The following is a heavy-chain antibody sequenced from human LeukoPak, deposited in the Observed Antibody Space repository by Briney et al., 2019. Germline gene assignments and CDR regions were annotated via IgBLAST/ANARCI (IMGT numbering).Heavy chain of an antibody. CDR3: AKAGGPITIFGERVGYMDV. J-gene: IGHJ6*03. Sequence: SETLSLTCTVSGGSISSYYWSWIRQPPGKGLEWIGYIYYSGSTNYNPSLKSRVTISVDTSKNQFSLKLSSVTAADTAVYYCAKAGGPITIFGERVGYMDVWGKGTTITVSS. D-gene: IGHD3-3*01. V-gene: IGHV4-59*01. CDR2: IYYSGST. CDR1: GGSISSYY.